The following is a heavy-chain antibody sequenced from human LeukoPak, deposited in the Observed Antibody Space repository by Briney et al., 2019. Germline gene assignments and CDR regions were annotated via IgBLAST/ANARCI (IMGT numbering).Heavy chain of an antibody. CDR1: GYIFTDYH. V-gene: IGHV1-2*02. CDR3: ATGAYTYYTEY. D-gene: IGHD1-26*01. Sequence: GASVTVSCKASGYIFTDYHMHWVRQTPGQGLEWVGWINPNSGDTNYPQKFQGRVTMTRDTSISTAYMELSRLRSDDTAVYYCATGAYTYYTEYWGQGTVVAVSS. CDR2: INPNSGDT. J-gene: IGHJ4*02.